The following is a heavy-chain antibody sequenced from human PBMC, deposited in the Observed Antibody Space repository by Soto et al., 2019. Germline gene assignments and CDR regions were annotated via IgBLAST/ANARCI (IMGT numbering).Heavy chain of an antibody. CDR3: ARVGPPSPSVIWFFDL. J-gene: IGHJ2*01. CDR2: IIPMLAAP. D-gene: IGHD2-21*01. V-gene: IGHV1-69*13. Sequence: GASVKVSCKASGGSFRTYAINWVRQAPGQGLEWMGGIIPMLAAPTYAQKFQGRLTITADESMTTVYMELSSLTSEDTAVYYCARVGPPSPSVIWFFDLWGRGTLVTVSS. CDR1: GGSFRTYA.